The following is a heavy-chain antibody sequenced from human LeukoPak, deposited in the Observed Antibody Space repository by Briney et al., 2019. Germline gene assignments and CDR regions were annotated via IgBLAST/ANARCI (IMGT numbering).Heavy chain of an antibody. J-gene: IGHJ4*02. CDR1: GFAFGTYA. D-gene: IGHD1-26*01. CDR3: AKDKIVGDGRWEFDS. V-gene: IGHV3-23*01. Sequence: GGSLRLSCAGSGFAFGTYAMGWVRQAPGKGLEWVSGMVGGGSTYYADSVRGRFTISRDTSKSMLYLQMHSLRAEDTALYYCAKDKIVGDGRWEFDSWGQGPLVTVSS. CDR2: MVGGGST.